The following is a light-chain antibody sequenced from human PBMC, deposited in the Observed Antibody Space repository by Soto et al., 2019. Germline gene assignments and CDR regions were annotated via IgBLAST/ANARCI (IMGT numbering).Light chain of an antibody. CDR2: LAS. CDR1: QSVFYSSNNKNY. Sequence: DIVLTQFPDSLAVSLGERATINCKSSQSVFYSSNNKNYLAWYQLKPGQPPKLLIYLASTRESGVPDRFSGSGSGTDSTLTISSLQAEEVAVYYCQQYYYARTFGQGTKVEIK. J-gene: IGKJ1*01. CDR3: QQYYYART. V-gene: IGKV4-1*01.